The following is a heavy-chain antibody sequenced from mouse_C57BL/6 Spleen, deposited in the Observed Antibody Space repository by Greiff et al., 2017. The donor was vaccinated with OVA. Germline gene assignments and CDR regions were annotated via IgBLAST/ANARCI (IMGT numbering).Heavy chain of an antibody. D-gene: IGHD2-5*01. CDR3: ARRGYSNYEGYAMDY. CDR1: GYTFTSYW. V-gene: IGHV1-50*01. CDR2: IDPSDSYT. Sequence: QVQLQQPGAELVKPGASVKLSCKASGYTFTSYWMQWVKQRPGQGLEWIGEIDPSDSYTNYNQKFKGKATLTVDTSSSTAYMQLSSLTSEDSAVYYWARRGYSNYEGYAMDYWGQGTSVTVSS. J-gene: IGHJ4*01.